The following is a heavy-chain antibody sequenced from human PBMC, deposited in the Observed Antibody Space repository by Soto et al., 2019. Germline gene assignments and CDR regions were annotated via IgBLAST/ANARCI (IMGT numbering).Heavy chain of an antibody. CDR3: ARDGSTSAYGMDV. D-gene: IGHD2-2*01. J-gene: IGHJ6*02. Sequence: PGGSLRLSCAASGFTFSNYGMHWVRQAPGKGLEWVAVISYDGSNKYYADSVKGRFTISRDNSKNTLYLQMNSLRAEDTAVYYCARDGSTSAYGMDVWGQGTTVTVSS. V-gene: IGHV3-30*19. CDR2: ISYDGSNK. CDR1: GFTFSNYG.